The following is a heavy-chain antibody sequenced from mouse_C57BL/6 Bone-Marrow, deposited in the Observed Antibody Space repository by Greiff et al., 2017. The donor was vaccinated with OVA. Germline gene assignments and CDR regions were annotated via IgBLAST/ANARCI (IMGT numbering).Heavy chain of an antibody. J-gene: IGHJ3*01. CDR2: ISDGGSYT. D-gene: IGHD4-1*01. CDR1: GFTFSSYA. Sequence: EVMLVESGGGLVKPGGSLKLSCAASGFTFSSYAMSWVRQTPEKRLEWVATISDGGSYTYYPDNVKGRFTISRDNAKNNLYLQMSHLKSEDTAMYYCARDPSNLGFSAWFAYWGQGTLVTVSA. V-gene: IGHV5-4*01. CDR3: ARDPSNLGFSAWFAY.